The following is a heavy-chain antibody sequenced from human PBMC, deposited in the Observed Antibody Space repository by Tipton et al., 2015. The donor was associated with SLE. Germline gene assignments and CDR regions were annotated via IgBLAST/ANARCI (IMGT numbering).Heavy chain of an antibody. CDR2: IYHSGST. J-gene: IGHJ4*02. CDR1: GGSISSYY. CDR3: ARAVNWGLFDY. D-gene: IGHD7-27*01. Sequence: TLSLTCTVSGGSISSYYWSWIRQPPGKGLEWIGYIYHSGSTNYNPSLKSRVTISVDTSKNQFSLKLSSVTAADTAVYYCARAVNWGLFDYWGQGTLVTVSS. V-gene: IGHV4-59*01.